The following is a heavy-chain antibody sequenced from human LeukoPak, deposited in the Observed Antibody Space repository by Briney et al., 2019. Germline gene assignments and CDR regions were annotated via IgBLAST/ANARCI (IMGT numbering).Heavy chain of an antibody. D-gene: IGHD3-22*01. CDR3: ATYYDSSGTFDY. V-gene: IGHV4-39*07. CDR1: GGSISSSSYY. Sequence: AETLSLTCTVSGGSISSSSYYWGWIRQPPGKGLEWIGSIYYSGSTYYNPSLKSRATISVDTSKNQFSLKLSSVTAADTAVYYCATYYDSSGTFDYWGQGTLVTVSS. J-gene: IGHJ4*02. CDR2: IYYSGST.